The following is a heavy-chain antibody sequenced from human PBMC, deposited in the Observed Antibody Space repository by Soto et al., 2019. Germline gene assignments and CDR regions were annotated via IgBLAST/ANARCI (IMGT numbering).Heavy chain of an antibody. CDR3: ARRYSSAFDI. D-gene: IGHD6-13*01. CDR2: IYYSGNT. CDR1: GGSISSDDFY. J-gene: IGHJ3*02. Sequence: SETLSLTCTVSGGSISSDDFYWSWFRQHPGKGLEWIGYIYYSGNTYYNPSLKSRVTILVDTSKNQFSLKVSSVTAADTAVYYCARRYSSAFDIWGQGTMVTVSS. V-gene: IGHV4-31*03.